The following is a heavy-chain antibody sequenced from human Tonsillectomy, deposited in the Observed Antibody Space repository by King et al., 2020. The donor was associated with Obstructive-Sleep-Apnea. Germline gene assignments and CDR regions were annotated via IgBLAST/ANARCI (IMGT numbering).Heavy chain of an antibody. V-gene: IGHV3-23*04. CDR3: AKDRNLEMATILDY. CDR2: ICGSGGST. CDR1: GFTFSSYA. Sequence: VQLVESGGGLVQPGGSLRLSCAASGFTFSSYAMSWVRQAPGKGLEGVSAICGSGGSTYSADSVKGRFTISRDNSKNTLYLQMNSLRAEDTAVYYCAKDRNLEMATILDYWGQGTLVTVSS. D-gene: IGHD5-24*01. J-gene: IGHJ4*02.